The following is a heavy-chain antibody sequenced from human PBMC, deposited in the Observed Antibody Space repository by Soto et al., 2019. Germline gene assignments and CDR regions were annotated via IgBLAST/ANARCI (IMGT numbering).Heavy chain of an antibody. CDR3: ARRGPVSGLAY. J-gene: IGHJ4*02. CDR2: INPDESSS. CDR1: GFTFSSYW. Sequence: EVQLVESGGGLVQPGGSLRLSCAASGFTFSSYWMHWVRQAPGKGLVWVSRINPDESSSTYADSVKGRFTISRDNAKNTLYLLMNSLRAEDTAVYYCARRGPVSGLAYWGQGTLVTVSS. D-gene: IGHD1-26*01. V-gene: IGHV3-74*01.